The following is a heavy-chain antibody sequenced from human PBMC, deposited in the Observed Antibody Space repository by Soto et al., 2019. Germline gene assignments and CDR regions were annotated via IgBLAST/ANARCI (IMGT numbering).Heavy chain of an antibody. CDR2: IYYSGST. V-gene: IGHV4-30-4*01. CDR3: ARVPTWTYYYDSSGYGYGAFDI. CDR1: GGSISSGDYY. D-gene: IGHD3-22*01. J-gene: IGHJ3*02. Sequence: PSETLSLTCTVSGGSISSGDYYWSWIRQPPGKGLEWIGYIYYSGSTYYNPSLKSRVTISVDTSKNQFSLKLSSVTAADTAVYYCARVPTWTYYYDSSGYGYGAFDIWGQGTMVT.